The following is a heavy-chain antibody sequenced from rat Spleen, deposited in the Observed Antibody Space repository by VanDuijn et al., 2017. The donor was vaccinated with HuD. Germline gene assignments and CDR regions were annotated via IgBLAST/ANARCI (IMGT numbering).Heavy chain of an antibody. V-gene: IGHV3-3*01. CDR3: ARAYYNSGDYVMDA. CDR2: INNAGST. Sequence: EVQLQESGPGLVKPSQSLSLTCSLNGYSISSSYRWNWIRKFPGNKLEWMGYINNAGSTNNNPSLKSRISMTRDTSKNQLFLQVNSVTTEDTATYYCARAYYNSGDYVMDAWGQGASVTVSS. J-gene: IGHJ4*01. D-gene: IGHD1-1*01. CDR1: GYSISSSYR.